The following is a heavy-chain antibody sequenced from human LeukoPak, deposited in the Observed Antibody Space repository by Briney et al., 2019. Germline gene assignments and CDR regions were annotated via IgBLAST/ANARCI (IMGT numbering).Heavy chain of an antibody. CDR2: INHNGNVN. D-gene: IGHD3-22*01. CDR3: ARESVYYDSSDYFDY. J-gene: IGHJ4*02. V-gene: IGHV3-7*01. CDR1: GFTFSSYW. Sequence: GGSLRLSCAASGFTFSSYWMNWARQAPGKGLEWVASINHNGNVNYYVDSVKGRFTISRDNAKNSLYLQMNSLRAEDTAVYYCARESVYYDSSDYFDYWGQGTLVTVSS.